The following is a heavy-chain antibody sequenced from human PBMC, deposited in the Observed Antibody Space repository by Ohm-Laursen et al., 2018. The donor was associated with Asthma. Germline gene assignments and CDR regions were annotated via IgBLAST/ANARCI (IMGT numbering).Heavy chain of an antibody. J-gene: IGHJ4*02. CDR3: ARDPRGPYSSSSLDY. D-gene: IGHD6-6*01. V-gene: IGHV3-48*01. CDR2: ISSDSVTI. CDR1: GFTFSNYA. Sequence: SLRLSCSASGFTFSNYAIHWVRQAPGKGLEWVSYISSDSVTIYYADSVKGRFTISGDNSKNTLYLQMNSLRAEDTAVYYCARDPRGPYSSSSLDYWGQGTLVTVSS.